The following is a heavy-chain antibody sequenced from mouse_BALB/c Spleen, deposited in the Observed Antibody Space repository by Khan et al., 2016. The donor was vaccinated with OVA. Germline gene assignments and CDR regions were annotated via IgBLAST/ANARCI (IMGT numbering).Heavy chain of an antibody. Sequence: EVELVESGGGLVRPGGSLKLSCAASGFAFGSYDMSWVRQTPEKRLEWVATISTSGSYTYYPDSAKGRFTISRDTARNTLYLQMNSLRSEDTALYYCSRPSYYGNPWFTYWGQGTLVTVSA. D-gene: IGHD2-10*01. CDR1: GFAFGSYD. CDR3: SRPSYYGNPWFTY. J-gene: IGHJ3*01. V-gene: IGHV5-9*02. CDR2: ISTSGSYT.